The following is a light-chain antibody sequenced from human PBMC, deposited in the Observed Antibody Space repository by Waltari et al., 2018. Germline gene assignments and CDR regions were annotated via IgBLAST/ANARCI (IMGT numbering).Light chain of an antibody. CDR2: EGN. J-gene: IGLJ3*02. CDR3: CSFAAGSILV. V-gene: IGLV2-23*01. CDR1: SSYVGTYNL. Sequence: QSALTQPTSVSGSPGQSIPISCTGTSSYVGTYNLVSWYQHHPDKAPKLIIYEGNKRPSGVSNRFSGSKSGNTASLTISGLQAEDEADYYCCSFAAGSILVFGGGTKLPVL.